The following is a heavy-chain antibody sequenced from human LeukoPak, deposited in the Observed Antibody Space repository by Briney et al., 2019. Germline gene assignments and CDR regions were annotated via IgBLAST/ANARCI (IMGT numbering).Heavy chain of an antibody. CDR3: ARTTEGGYTYDFFYYYYMDV. CDR1: GDSISSSSSY. V-gene: IGHV4-61*02. D-gene: IGHD5-18*01. Sequence: SETLSLTCTVSGDSISSSSSYWSWIRQPAGKGREWIWRIYTSGSTNYNPSLKSRVTMSVYTSKNPFSLKMSSVTAADTAVYYCARTTEGGYTYDFFYYYYMDVWGKGTTVTISS. CDR2: IYTSGST. J-gene: IGHJ6*03.